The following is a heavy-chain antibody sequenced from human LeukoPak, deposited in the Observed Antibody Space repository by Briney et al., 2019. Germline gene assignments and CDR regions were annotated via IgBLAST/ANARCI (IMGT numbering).Heavy chain of an antibody. Sequence: ASVKVSCKASGYTFTSYGISWVRQAPGQGLEWMGWISAYNGNTNYAQKLQGRVTMTTDTSTSTAYMELSSLRSEDTAVYYCARGPETDSSSWDDDYWGQGTLVTVSS. CDR2: ISAYNGNT. V-gene: IGHV1-18*01. J-gene: IGHJ4*02. D-gene: IGHD6-13*01. CDR3: ARGPETDSSSWDDDY. CDR1: GYTFTSYG.